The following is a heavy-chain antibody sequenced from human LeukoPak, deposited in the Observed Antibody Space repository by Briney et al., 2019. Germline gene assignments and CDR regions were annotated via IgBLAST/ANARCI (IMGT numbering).Heavy chain of an antibody. Sequence: PGGSLRLSCAASGFTFSSYGMHWVRQAPGKGLEWVAFIRYDGSNKYYADSVKGRFTISRDNSKNTLYLQMNSLRAEDTGVYYCAKSLSRRGSGSYYDFDYWGQGTLVTVSS. J-gene: IGHJ4*02. V-gene: IGHV3-30*02. D-gene: IGHD3-10*01. CDR1: GFTFSSYG. CDR3: AKSLSRRGSGSYYDFDY. CDR2: IRYDGSNK.